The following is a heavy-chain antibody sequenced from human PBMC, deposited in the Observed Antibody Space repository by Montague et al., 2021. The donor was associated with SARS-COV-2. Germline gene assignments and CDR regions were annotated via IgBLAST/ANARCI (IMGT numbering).Heavy chain of an antibody. CDR1: GDSISSGGYF. V-gene: IGHV4-39*07. Sequence: SETLSLTCTVSGDSISSGGYFWGWVRQTPGKGLEWIGEILHTESTNFNPSLKTRVAMSVDKSRNQFSLKLTSLTAADTAVYYCATGINYYDFLALQSWGQGALVIVSS. D-gene: IGHD3/OR15-3a*01. J-gene: IGHJ4*02. CDR3: ATGINYYDFLALQS. CDR2: ILHTEST.